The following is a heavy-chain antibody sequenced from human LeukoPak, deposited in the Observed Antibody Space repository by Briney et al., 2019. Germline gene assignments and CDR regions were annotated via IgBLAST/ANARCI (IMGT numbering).Heavy chain of an antibody. CDR1: GYSFTSYW. Sequence: GESLKISCKGSGYSFTSYWIGWVRQMPGKGLEWMGIIYPGDSDTRYSPSFQGQVTISADKSISTAYLRWSSLEASDTAMYYCARLGGELLRYFDYWGQGTLVTVSS. CDR2: IYPGDSDT. D-gene: IGHD1-26*01. CDR3: ARLGGELLRYFDY. J-gene: IGHJ4*02. V-gene: IGHV5-51*01.